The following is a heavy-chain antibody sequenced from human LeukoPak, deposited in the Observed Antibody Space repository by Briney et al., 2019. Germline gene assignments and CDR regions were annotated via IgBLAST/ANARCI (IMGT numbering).Heavy chain of an antibody. V-gene: IGHV4-31*03. Sequence: PSETLSLTCTVSGGSISSGGYYWGWIRPHPGKGLEWIGYIYYSGSTYYNPSLKSRVTISVDTSKNHFSLKLSSVTAADTAVYYCARWGLLVGAANCFDPWGQGTLVTVSS. CDR3: ARWGLLVGAANCFDP. J-gene: IGHJ5*02. D-gene: IGHD2-15*01. CDR2: IYYSGST. CDR1: GGSISSGGYY.